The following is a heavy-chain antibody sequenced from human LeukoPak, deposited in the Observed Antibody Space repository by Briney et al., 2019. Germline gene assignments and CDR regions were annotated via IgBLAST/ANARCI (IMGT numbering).Heavy chain of an antibody. CDR2: VAHDEKTI. V-gene: IGHV3-30*04. CDR1: GFTFTGHS. J-gene: IGHJ4*02. Sequence: GRSLRLSCVASGFTFTGHSMHLVRQAPGKGLEWVAVVAHDEKTIFYADSLKGRFTVSRDNSKNTVYLQMNSLRDEDTAVYYCAREKQSGGTPFDYWGQGSLVTVSS. D-gene: IGHD1-26*01. CDR3: AREKQSGGTPFDY.